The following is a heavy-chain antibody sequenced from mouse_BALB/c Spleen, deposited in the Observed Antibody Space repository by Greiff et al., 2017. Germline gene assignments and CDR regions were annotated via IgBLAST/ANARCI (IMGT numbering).Heavy chain of an antibody. Sequence: QVQLQQSGAELVKPGASVKLSCKASGYTFTSYYMYWVKQRPGQGLEWIGEINPSNGGTNFNEKFKSKATLTVDKSSSTAYMQLSSLTSDDSAVYYCTGGYAMDYWGQGTSVTVSS. CDR2: INPSNGGT. CDR1: GYTFTSYY. CDR3: TGGYAMDY. J-gene: IGHJ4*01. V-gene: IGHV1S16*01.